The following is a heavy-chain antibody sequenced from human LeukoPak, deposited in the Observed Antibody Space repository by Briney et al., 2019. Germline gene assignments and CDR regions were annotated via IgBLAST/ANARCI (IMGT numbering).Heavy chain of an antibody. CDR1: GGSISSHY. Sequence: PSETLSLTCTVSGGSISSHYWGWIRQPPGKGLEWIGYIYYSGSTNYNPSLKSRVTISVDTSKNQFSLKLSSVTAADTAVYYCARDSGWYHYFDYWGQGTLVTVSS. CDR3: ARDSGWYHYFDY. J-gene: IGHJ4*02. D-gene: IGHD6-19*01. V-gene: IGHV4-59*11. CDR2: IYYSGST.